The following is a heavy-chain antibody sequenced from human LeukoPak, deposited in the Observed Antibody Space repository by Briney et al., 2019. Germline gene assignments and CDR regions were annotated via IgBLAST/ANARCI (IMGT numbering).Heavy chain of an antibody. CDR2: MNPNSGNT. D-gene: IGHD1-1*01. V-gene: IGHV1-8*03. Sequence: ASVKVSCKASGYTFTSYDINWVRQATGQGLEWMGLMNPNSGNTGYAQKFQGRVTITRNTSISTAYMELSSLRSEDTAVYYCARSVERGQFDPWGQGTLVSVSS. J-gene: IGHJ5*02. CDR3: ARSVERGQFDP. CDR1: GYTFTSYD.